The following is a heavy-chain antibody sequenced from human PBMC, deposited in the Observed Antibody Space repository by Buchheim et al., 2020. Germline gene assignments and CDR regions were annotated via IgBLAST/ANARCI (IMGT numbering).Heavy chain of an antibody. D-gene: IGHD4-17*01. V-gene: IGHV4-34*01. CDR1: GGSFSGYY. Sequence: QVQLQQWGAGLLKPSETLSLTCAVYGGSFSGYYWSWIRQSPGKGLEWIGEINHSGSTNYNPSLKSRVTISVDTSKNQFSLKLSSVTAADTAVYYCARVLTTVTIYYYYYYGMDVWGQGTT. CDR2: INHSGST. J-gene: IGHJ6*02. CDR3: ARVLTTVTIYYYYYYGMDV.